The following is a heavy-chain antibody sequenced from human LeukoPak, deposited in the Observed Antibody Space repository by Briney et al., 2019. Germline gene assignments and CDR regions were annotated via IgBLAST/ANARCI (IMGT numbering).Heavy chain of an antibody. J-gene: IGHJ3*02. D-gene: IGHD6-6*01. CDR2: IYYSGST. Sequence: SETLSLTCTVSGGSISSYYWSWIRQPPGKGLEWIGYIYYSGSTNYNPSLKSRVTISVDTSKNQFSLKLSSVTAADTAVYYCARSPSSATXXXRGXXAFDIXGXXXXVT. V-gene: IGHV4-59*01. CDR1: GGSISSYY. CDR3: ARSPSSATXXXRGXXAFDI.